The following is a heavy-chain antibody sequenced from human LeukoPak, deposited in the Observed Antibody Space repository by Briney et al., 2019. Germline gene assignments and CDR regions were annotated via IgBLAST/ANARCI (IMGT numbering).Heavy chain of an antibody. CDR2: IYTSGST. J-gene: IGHJ6*03. CDR3: ARDLDYSNYGYYYYYYMDV. V-gene: IGHV4-4*07. Sequence: SETLSLTCTVSGGSISSYYWSWIRQPAGKGLEWIGRIYTSGSTNYNPSLKSRVTMSVDTSKNQFSLKLSSVTAADTAVYYCARDLDYSNYGYYYYYYMDVWGKGTTVTVSS. D-gene: IGHD4-11*01. CDR1: GGSISSYY.